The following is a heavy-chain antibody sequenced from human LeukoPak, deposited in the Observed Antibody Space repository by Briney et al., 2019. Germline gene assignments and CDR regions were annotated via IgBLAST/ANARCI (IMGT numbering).Heavy chain of an antibody. V-gene: IGHV4-30-2*06. CDR1: GGSISSGGYS. J-gene: IGHJ4*02. D-gene: IGHD6-13*01. CDR2: INHSGST. Sequence: RASETLSLTCAVSGGSISSGGYSWSWIRQSPGKGLEWIGEINHSGSTHYNPSLKSRVTISVDTSQKQFSLRLTSVTAADTAVYYCARGRYLTTSGGAAAGFLDYWGQGSLVTVST. CDR3: ARGRYLTTSGGAAAGFLDY.